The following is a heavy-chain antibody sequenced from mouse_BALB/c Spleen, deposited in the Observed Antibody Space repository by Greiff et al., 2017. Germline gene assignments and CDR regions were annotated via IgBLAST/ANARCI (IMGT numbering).Heavy chain of an antibody. D-gene: IGHD1-1*01. V-gene: IGHV5-6*01. CDR1: GFTFSSYG. J-gene: IGHJ4*01. CDR3: ARQPTVVATGIERIHMEY. CDR2: ISSGGSYT. Sequence: EVHLVQSGGDLVKPGGSLKLSCAASGFTFSSYGMPWVRQTPDKRLEWVATISSGGSYTYYPDSVKGRFTISRDNAKNTLYLQMSSLKYEDTAMCYCARQPTVVATGIERIHMEYWGQGTSVTVS.